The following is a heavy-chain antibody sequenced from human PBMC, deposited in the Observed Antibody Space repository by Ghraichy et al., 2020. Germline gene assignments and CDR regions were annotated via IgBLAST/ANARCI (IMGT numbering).Heavy chain of an antibody. D-gene: IGHD6-13*01. CDR3: ARGVFFGSSYFDY. CDR2: INHSEST. J-gene: IGHJ4*02. Sequence: SETLSLTCAVYGGSFSGYYWSWIRQPPGKGLEWIGEINHSESTNYNPSLKSRVTISVDTSKNQFSLKMSSVTAADTAVYYCARGVFFGSSYFDYWGQGTLVTVSS. V-gene: IGHV4-34*01. CDR1: GGSFSGYY.